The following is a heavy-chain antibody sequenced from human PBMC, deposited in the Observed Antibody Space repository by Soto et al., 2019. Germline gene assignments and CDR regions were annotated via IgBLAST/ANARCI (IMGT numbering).Heavy chain of an antibody. CDR3: ARLNVQHDSYGYF. D-gene: IGHD5-18*01. V-gene: IGHV3-30-3*01. CDR1: GFTFSTYP. CDR2: LSYDGSDK. J-gene: IGHJ4*02. Sequence: QVQLVESGGGVVQPGRSLRLSCAASGFTFSTYPMHWLRQAPGKGLEWVALLSYDGSDKYYADSVKGRFSISRDNPQNTLYLQMNSLRAEDTAVYYCARLNVQHDSYGYFWGQGTLVTVSS.